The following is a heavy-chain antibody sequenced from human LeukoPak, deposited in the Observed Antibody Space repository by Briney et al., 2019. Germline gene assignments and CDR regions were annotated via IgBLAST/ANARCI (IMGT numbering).Heavy chain of an antibody. V-gene: IGHV3-43*01. CDR2: ISWDGGST. CDR1: GFTFDDYT. J-gene: IGHJ4*02. Sequence: GGSLRLSCAASGFTFDDYTMHCVRQAPGKGLEWVSLISWDGGSTYYADSVKGRFTISRDNSKNSLYLQMNSLRTEDTALYYCAKVFGIAPPDYWGQGTLVTVSS. D-gene: IGHD3-10*01. CDR3: AKVFGIAPPDY.